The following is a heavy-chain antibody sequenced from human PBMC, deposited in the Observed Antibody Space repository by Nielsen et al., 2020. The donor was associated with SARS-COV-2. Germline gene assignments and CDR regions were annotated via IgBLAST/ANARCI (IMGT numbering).Heavy chain of an antibody. J-gene: IGHJ4*02. CDR3: AKDRVGATYARFDF. D-gene: IGHD4/OR15-4a*01. CDR2: ISGSGGTT. V-gene: IGHV3-23*01. Sequence: GGSLRLSCAASGLTFSSYAMSWVRQVPGKGLEWVSSISGSGGTTDFADSVKGRFTISRDNSRNTLYLQMNSLRAEDTAVYYCAKDRVGATYARFDFWGQGTLVTVSS. CDR1: GLTFSSYA.